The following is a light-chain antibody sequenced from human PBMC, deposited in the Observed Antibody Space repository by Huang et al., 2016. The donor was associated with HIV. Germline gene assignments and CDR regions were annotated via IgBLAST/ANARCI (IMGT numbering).Light chain of an antibody. CDR3: LQDYNFPLT. Sequence: AIQMTQSPSSLSASVGDRVTITCRVSQGIRNDLAWYQQKPGKAPKLLIYYASSLQSGVPSRFSGSASGTEFTLSISSLQPEDCATYYCLQDYNFPLTFGPGTKVNIK. CDR1: QGIRND. V-gene: IGKV1-6*01. CDR2: YAS. J-gene: IGKJ3*01.